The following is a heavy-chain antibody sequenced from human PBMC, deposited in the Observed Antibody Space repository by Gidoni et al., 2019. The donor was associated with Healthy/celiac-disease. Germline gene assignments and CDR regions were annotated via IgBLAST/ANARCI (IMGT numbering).Heavy chain of an antibody. CDR3: ARRDTAHDY. CDR1: GGSISRSSDY. D-gene: IGHD5-18*01. J-gene: IGHJ4*02. CDR2: IYYSGST. Sequence: QLQLQESGPGLVKPSETLSLTCTSSGGSISRSSDYWGWSRQPPGKGLEWIGSIYYSGSTYYNPSLKSRVTISVDTSKNQFSLKLSSVTAADTAVYYCARRDTAHDYWGQGTLVTVSS. V-gene: IGHV4-39*01.